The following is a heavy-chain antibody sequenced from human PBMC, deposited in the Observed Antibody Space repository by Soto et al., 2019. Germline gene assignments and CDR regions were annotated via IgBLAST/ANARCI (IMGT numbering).Heavy chain of an antibody. CDR1: GFIFSNYG. Sequence: QVQLVESGGGVVQPGRSLRLSCVASGFIFSNYGMHWARQAPGKGLEWVAVISYDGNNKHYADSVKGRFTISRDNSKNPLYLQMNSLRAVDTAVYYCARSYGDYGIGGMDVWGQGTTVTVSS. CDR3: ARSYGDYGIGGMDV. D-gene: IGHD4-17*01. CDR2: ISYDGNNK. J-gene: IGHJ6*02. V-gene: IGHV3-30*03.